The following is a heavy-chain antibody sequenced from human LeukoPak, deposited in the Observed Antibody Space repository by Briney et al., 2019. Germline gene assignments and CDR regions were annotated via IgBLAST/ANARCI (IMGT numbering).Heavy chain of an antibody. Sequence: SSSYIYYADSVKGRFTISRDNAKNSLYLQMNSLRAEDTAVYYCAREDLAVAGVKSLYYFDYWGQGTLVTVSS. J-gene: IGHJ4*02. CDR3: AREDLAVAGVKSLYYFDY. D-gene: IGHD6-19*01. V-gene: IGHV3-21*01. CDR2: SSSYI.